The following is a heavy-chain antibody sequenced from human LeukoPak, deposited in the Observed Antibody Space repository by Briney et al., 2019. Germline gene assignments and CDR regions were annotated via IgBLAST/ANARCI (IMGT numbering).Heavy chain of an antibody. V-gene: IGHV3-21*01. CDR2: ISSSSSYI. Sequence: GGSLRLSCAASGFTFSSYSMNWVRQAPGKGLEWVSSISSSSSYIYYADSVKGRFTISRDNAKNSLYLQMNSLRAEDTAVYYCASCSGGSCYSVGDHWGQGTLVTVSS. J-gene: IGHJ4*02. CDR3: ASCSGGSCYSVGDH. D-gene: IGHD2-15*01. CDR1: GFTFSSYS.